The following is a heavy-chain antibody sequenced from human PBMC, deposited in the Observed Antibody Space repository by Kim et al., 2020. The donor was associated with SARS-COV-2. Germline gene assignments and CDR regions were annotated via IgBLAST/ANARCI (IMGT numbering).Heavy chain of an antibody. CDR3: AKSTGGHWGIDY. J-gene: IGHJ4*02. CDR1: GFTFSSFG. CDR2: MSYDGSNK. V-gene: IGHV3-30*18. Sequence: GGSLRLSCAASGFTFSSFGMHWVRQAPGKGLEWVALMSYDGSNKYYADSVKGRFTISRDNSKNTLYLQMNSLRAEDSAVYYCAKSTGGHWGIDYWGQGTLVTVSS. D-gene: IGHD7-27*01.